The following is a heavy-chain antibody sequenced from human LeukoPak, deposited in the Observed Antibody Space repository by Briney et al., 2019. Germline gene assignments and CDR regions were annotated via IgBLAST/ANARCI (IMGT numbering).Heavy chain of an antibody. Sequence: GGSLRLSCAASGFTFSSYAMHWVRQAPGKGLEYVSAISSNGGSTYYANSAKGRFTISRDNSKNTLYLQMGSLRAEDMAVYYCAREPYSSSWSQNDNWFDPWGQGTLVTVSS. CDR2: ISSNGGST. V-gene: IGHV3-64*01. D-gene: IGHD6-13*01. CDR1: GFTFSSYA. CDR3: AREPYSSSWSQNDNWFDP. J-gene: IGHJ5*02.